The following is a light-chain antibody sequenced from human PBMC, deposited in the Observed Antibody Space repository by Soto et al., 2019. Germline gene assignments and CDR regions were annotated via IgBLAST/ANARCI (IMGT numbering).Light chain of an antibody. V-gene: IGKV3-15*01. CDR1: QSVSSN. Sequence: ERVVTQSPATLSVSPGERATLSCRASQSVSSNLAWYQQKPGQAPRLLIYGASTRATGIPARFSGSGSGTEFTLTISSLQSEDFATYYCQQLNSYPRTFGGGTKVDIK. CDR3: QQLNSYPRT. J-gene: IGKJ4*01. CDR2: GAS.